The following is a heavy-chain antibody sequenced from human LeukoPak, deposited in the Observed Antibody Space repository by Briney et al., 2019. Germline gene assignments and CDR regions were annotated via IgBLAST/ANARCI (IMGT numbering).Heavy chain of an antibody. D-gene: IGHD6-13*01. CDR1: GFTFSDYY. V-gene: IGHV3-11*01. CDR3: ARSSSSDAFDI. Sequence: GGSLRLSCAASGFTFSDYYMNWIRQAPGKGLEWVSYISSSGSTIYYADSVKGRFTIFRDNAKNSLYLQMNSLRAEDTAVYYCARSSSSDAFDIWGQGTMVTVSS. J-gene: IGHJ3*02. CDR2: ISSSGSTI.